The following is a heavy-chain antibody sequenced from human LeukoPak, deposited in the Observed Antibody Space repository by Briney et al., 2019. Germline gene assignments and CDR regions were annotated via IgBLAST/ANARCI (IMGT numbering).Heavy chain of an antibody. CDR2: IRSKVYGGTT. V-gene: IGHV3-49*03. CDR3: ARGGVYCSSVSCSVDY. D-gene: IGHD2-2*01. CDR1: GFTFGDYA. Sequence: GGSLRLSCTASGFTFGDYAMSWFRQAPGKGREWVGFIRSKVYGGTTENAASVKGGFTISRDDSKSIAYLQMNSLKTEDTAVYYCARGGVYCSSVSCSVDYWGQGILVTVSS. J-gene: IGHJ4*02.